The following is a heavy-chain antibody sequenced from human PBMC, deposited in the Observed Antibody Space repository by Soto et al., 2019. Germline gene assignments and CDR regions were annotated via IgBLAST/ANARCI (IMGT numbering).Heavy chain of an antibody. CDR3: ARARDIVVVPAAAVLYYYYGMDV. Sequence: VQLVQSGAEVKKPGASVKVSCKASGYTFTSYGISWVRQAPGQGLEWMGWISAYNGNTNYAQKGQGKVTMTTDTSTSTAYMELRSLRSDDTAVYYCARARDIVVVPAAAVLYYYYGMDVWGQGTTVTVSS. J-gene: IGHJ6*02. V-gene: IGHV1-18*04. D-gene: IGHD2-2*01. CDR2: ISAYNGNT. CDR1: GYTFTSYG.